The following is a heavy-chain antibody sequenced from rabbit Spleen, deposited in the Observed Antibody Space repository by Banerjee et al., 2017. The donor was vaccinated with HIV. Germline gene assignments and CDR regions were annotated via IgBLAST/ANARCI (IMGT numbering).Heavy chain of an antibody. J-gene: IGHJ3*01. Sequence: QALEESGGELVEPGASLTLTCIASAVSVSGNSYIRWVRHAPGKGLEWIVCIDTGSSGFSYFASGAKRLFTISKTTSTTVALQMTSLTAADTATYFCARARVPWLGLTRLDLWGQGTLVTVS. V-gene: IGHV1S40*01. CDR1: AVSVSGNSY. CDR3: ARARVPWLGLTRLDL. D-gene: IGHD4-1*01. CDR2: IDTGSSGFS.